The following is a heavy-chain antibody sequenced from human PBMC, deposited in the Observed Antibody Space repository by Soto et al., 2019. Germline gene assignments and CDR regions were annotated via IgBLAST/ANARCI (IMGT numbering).Heavy chain of an antibody. CDR2: VYYRGRS. V-gene: IGHV4-39*01. Sequence: TSETLSLTCTVSDGSVTNSSYYWGWIRPSPGKGLEWIGSVYYRGRSYSKSSVKSRVTISVDTSKNRFSLSLNSVTASDTAVYFCVSQRTTVPTQAYFDYWGPGALVTVSS. D-gene: IGHD4-17*01. J-gene: IGHJ4*02. CDR3: VSQRTTVPTQAYFDY. CDR1: DGSVTNSSYY.